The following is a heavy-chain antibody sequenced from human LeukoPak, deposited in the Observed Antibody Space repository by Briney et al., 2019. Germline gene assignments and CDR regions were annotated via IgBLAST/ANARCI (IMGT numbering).Heavy chain of an antibody. Sequence: GGSLRLSCAASGFTFSSYAMHWVRQAPGKGLEWVAVISYDGSNKYYADSVKGRFTISRDNSKNTLYLQMSSLRAEDTAVYYCARDGDYYDSSGYFDYWGQGTLVTVSS. CDR3: ARDGDYYDSSGYFDY. J-gene: IGHJ4*02. CDR1: GFTFSSYA. V-gene: IGHV3-30-3*01. D-gene: IGHD3-22*01. CDR2: ISYDGSNK.